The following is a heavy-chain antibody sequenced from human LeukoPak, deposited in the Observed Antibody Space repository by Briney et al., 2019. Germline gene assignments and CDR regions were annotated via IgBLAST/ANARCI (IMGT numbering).Heavy chain of an antibody. CDR1: GFTFSSYG. CDR3: AKAALGYCGGDCYWDDAFDI. J-gene: IGHJ3*02. Sequence: GRSLRLSCAASGFTFSSYGMHWVRQAPGKGLEWVAVIWYGGSNKYYADSVKGRFTISRDNSKNTLYLQMNSLRAEDTAVYYCAKAALGYCGGDCYWDDAFDIWGQGTMVTVSS. D-gene: IGHD2-21*01. CDR2: IWYGGSNK. V-gene: IGHV3-30*18.